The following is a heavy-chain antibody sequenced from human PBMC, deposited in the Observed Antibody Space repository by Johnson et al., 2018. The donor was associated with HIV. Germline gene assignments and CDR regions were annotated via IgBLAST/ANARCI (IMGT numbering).Heavy chain of an antibody. V-gene: IGHV3-30-3*01. Sequence: QVQLVESGGGVVQPGRSLRLSCAASGFTFSSYAMHWVRQAPGQGLEWAAVISYDGSIKYYADSVKGRFTISRDNSKNTLYLQMNSLRAEDTAVYYCARTGRRVVVRGGAFDIWGQGTLVTVSS. CDR2: ISYDGSIK. CDR3: ARTGRRVVVRGGAFDI. D-gene: IGHD3-22*01. CDR1: GFTFSSYA. J-gene: IGHJ3*02.